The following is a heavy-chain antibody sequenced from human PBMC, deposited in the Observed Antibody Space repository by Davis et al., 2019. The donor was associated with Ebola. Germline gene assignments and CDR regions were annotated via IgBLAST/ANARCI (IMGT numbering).Heavy chain of an antibody. Sequence: SETLSLTCTVTGGSISSGSYYWGWIRQPPGKGLGWIGSIYYRGTTYYNPSLKSRVTISVDTSKNQFSLKLSSVTAADTAVYYCFLAVAGFDYWGQGTLVTVSS. J-gene: IGHJ4*02. CDR3: FLAVAGFDY. CDR2: IYYRGTT. V-gene: IGHV4-39*01. D-gene: IGHD6-19*01. CDR1: GGSISSGSYY.